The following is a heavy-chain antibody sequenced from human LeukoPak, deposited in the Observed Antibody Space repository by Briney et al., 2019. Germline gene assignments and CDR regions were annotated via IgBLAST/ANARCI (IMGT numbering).Heavy chain of an antibody. Sequence: ASVKVSCKVSEYTVTQLSFHWVRQAPGEGLEWMGGFDAENDETIYAQKFQGRVTVTQDTSTDTAYMELSSLRSEDTAVYYCATEKAWNHGGFDYWGQGTPVIVSS. V-gene: IGHV1-24*01. J-gene: IGHJ4*02. CDR1: EYTVTQLS. D-gene: IGHD1-14*01. CDR3: ATEKAWNHGGFDY. CDR2: FDAENDET.